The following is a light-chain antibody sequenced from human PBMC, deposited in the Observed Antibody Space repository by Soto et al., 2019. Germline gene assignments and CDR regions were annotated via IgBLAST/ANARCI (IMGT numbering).Light chain of an antibody. V-gene: IGKV3-15*01. J-gene: IGKJ1*01. Sequence: MAMTQSPFTLSPSPGAAVPLSCRAKHVSTTYLAWYQQKPGQAPRLLIYGTSTRATGIPARFSGSGSGTDFTLTISRLQPEDFAVYYCQQYDNWPWTFGQGTKVDIK. CDR3: QQYDNWPWT. CDR2: GTS. CDR1: HVSTTY.